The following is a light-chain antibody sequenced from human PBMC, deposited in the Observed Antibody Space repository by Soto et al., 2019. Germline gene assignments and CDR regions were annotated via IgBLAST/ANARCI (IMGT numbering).Light chain of an antibody. CDR1: SSNIGAGYD. CDR2: VNT. V-gene: IGLV1-40*01. Sequence: QSVLTQPPSVSGAPGQRVTISCTGSSSNIGAGYDVHWYQQLPGTAPKLLIYVNTNRPSGVPDRFSGSKSGTSASLAITGLHAEDVAAYSCQSCYNSLSGHVLFGGGTKLTVL. CDR3: QSCYNSLSGHVL. J-gene: IGLJ2*01.